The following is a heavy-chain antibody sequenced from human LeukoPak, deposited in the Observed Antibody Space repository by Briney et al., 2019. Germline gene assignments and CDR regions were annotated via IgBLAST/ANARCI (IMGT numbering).Heavy chain of an antibody. CDR1: GFTFRDYA. V-gene: IGHV3-23*01. CDR2: TSGNGGST. Sequence: GGSLRLSCAASGFTFRDYAMSWVRQAPGKGLEWVSATSGNGGSTYYADSVKGRFTISRDNSKNTLHLQLNSLRDEDAAMYYCAMRPADCSSSSCPTINRYYYGMDVWGQGTTVIVSS. CDR3: AMRPADCSSSSCPTINRYYYGMDV. D-gene: IGHD2-15*01. J-gene: IGHJ6*02.